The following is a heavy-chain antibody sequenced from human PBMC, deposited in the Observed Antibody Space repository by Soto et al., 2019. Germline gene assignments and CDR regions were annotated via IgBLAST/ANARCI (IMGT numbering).Heavy chain of an antibody. CDR1: GFTFSSYA. CDR2: ISATSTYI. V-gene: IGHV3-21*01. CDR3: ARVNSATGSMHFDH. D-gene: IGHD3-9*01. J-gene: IGHJ4*02. Sequence: GGSLRLSCAASGFTFSSYAMSWVRQAPGKGLEWVSSISATSTYIFYADSVKGRFTISRDNAKNSVSLQMNSLRAEDTALYYCARVNSATGSMHFDHWGQGTLVTVSS.